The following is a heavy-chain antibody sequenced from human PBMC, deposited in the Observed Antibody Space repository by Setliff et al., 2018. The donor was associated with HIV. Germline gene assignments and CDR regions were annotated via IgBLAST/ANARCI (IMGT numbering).Heavy chain of an antibody. CDR1: GFTFRSYD. CDR3: AKPSPRAVAGNPLFDY. CDR2: IYRGGSST. D-gene: IGHD6-19*01. V-gene: IGHV3-23*03. J-gene: IGHJ4*02. Sequence: GGSLRLSCTASGFTFRSYDMSWVRQAPGKGLEWVSVIYRGGSSTDYADSVKGRFTISRENSKNTLYLQMNSLRVDDTAVYHCAKPSPRAVAGNPLFDYWGQGTLVTVPQ.